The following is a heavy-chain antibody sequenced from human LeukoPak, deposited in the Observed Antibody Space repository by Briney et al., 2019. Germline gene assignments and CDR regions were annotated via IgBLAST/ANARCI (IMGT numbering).Heavy chain of an antibody. V-gene: IGHV3-7*01. CDR1: GFTFDRHY. D-gene: IGHD4/OR15-4a*01. CDR3: AREGAHDAFDI. J-gene: IGHJ3*02. Sequence: GGSLRLSCAASGFTFDRHYMTWVRQAPGKGLEWVANIRQDGSEKNYVASVKGRFTISRDNAKNTLYFQVNSLRAEDTAVYYCAREGAHDAFDIWGQGTMVTVSS. CDR2: IRQDGSEK.